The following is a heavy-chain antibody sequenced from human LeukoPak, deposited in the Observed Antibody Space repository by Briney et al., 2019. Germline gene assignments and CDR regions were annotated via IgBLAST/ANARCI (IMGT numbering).Heavy chain of an antibody. Sequence: ASVKVSCKASGYTFTSYGTNWVRQATGQGLEWMGWMNPNRGNTGYAQKFQGRVTMTRNTSISTAYMELSSLRSEDTAVYYCARSGGSGSYGHVFVCWGQGTLVTVSS. D-gene: IGHD3-10*01. J-gene: IGHJ4*02. CDR3: ARSGGSGSYGHVFVC. V-gene: IGHV1-8*01. CDR1: GYTFTSYG. CDR2: MNPNRGNT.